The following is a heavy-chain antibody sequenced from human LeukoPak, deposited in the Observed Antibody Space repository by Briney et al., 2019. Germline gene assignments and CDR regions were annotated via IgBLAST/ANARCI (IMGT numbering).Heavy chain of an antibody. CDR2: VYYGRTT. J-gene: IGHJ5*01. V-gene: IGHV4-39*01. Sequence: SETLSLTCTVSAGSFISSSHHWGWIRQSPGKGLEWIGTVYYGRTTYYNPSLDGRVTISLDTSANHFSLQLNSVTAADTAVYYCVRHDGRGGTTMGAFDSWGQGSLVTVSS. CDR1: AGSFISSSHH. CDR3: VRHDGRGGTTMGAFDS. D-gene: IGHD3-3*01.